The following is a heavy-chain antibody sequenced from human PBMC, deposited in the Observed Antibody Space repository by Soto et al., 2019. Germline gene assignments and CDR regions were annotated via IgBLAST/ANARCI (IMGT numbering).Heavy chain of an antibody. J-gene: IGHJ4*02. D-gene: IGHD6-19*01. CDR2: IKSKTDGGTT. CDR3: TTDGIAVAGTIEFYFDY. V-gene: IGHV3-15*01. Sequence: GGTLRLSCAASGFTFSNAWMSWVRQAPGKGLEWVGRIKSKTDGGTTDYAAPVKGSFTISRDDSKNTLYLQMNSLKTEDTAVYYCTTDGIAVAGTIEFYFDYWGQGTLVTVSS. CDR1: GFTFSNAW.